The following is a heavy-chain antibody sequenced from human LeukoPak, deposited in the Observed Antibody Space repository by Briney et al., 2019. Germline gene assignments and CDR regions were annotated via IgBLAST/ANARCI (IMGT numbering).Heavy chain of an antibody. Sequence: SQTLSLTCVISGDSVSANKIAWNWIRQSPSRGLEWLGRTYYTSKWENDYAVSVKGRITIIPDTSKNHISLHLTSVSPEDTAVYYCAREVVENSTTWIEALDYWGQGTLVTVSS. CDR3: AREVVENSTTWIEALDY. D-gene: IGHD6-13*01. V-gene: IGHV6-1*01. CDR2: TYYTSKWEN. J-gene: IGHJ4*02. CDR1: GDSVSANKIA.